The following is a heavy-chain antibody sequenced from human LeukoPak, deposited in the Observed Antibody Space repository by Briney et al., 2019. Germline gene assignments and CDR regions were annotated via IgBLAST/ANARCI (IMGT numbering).Heavy chain of an antibody. J-gene: IGHJ4*02. CDR3: ARGSGLGVDTEIVAYEY. V-gene: IGHV1-2*02. Sequence: ASVKVSCKASGCTFTDYYIHWVRQAPGQGLEWMGWINPNSGDTKYAQNIQVSVTMTRDTSISTAYMELSRLKSDDTAVYYCARGSGLGVDTEIVAYEYWGQGTLVTVSS. D-gene: IGHD5-18*01. CDR1: GCTFTDYY. CDR2: INPNSGDT.